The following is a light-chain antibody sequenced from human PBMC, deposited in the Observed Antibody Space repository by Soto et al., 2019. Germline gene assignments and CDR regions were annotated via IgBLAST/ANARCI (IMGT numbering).Light chain of an antibody. Sequence: EIVMTQSPATLSVSPGERATLSCRASQSVSSNLAWYQQKPGQAPRLLIYYASTRATGIPARFSGSGSGTEFTLTISSLQSEDVVVHCSPQSTIWPGTFAYGTRVDIK. CDR1: QSVSSN. CDR3: PQSTIWPGT. CDR2: YAS. V-gene: IGKV3-15*01. J-gene: IGKJ1*01.